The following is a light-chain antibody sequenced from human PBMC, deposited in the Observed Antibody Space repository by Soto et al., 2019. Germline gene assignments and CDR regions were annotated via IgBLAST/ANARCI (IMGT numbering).Light chain of an antibody. CDR3: QQYGNSPPNA. V-gene: IGKV3-20*01. CDR1: QSVSSSY. J-gene: IGKJ2*01. Sequence: EIVLTQSPGTLSLSPGERATLSCRASQSVSSSYLAWYQQKPGQAPRVLIHGASSRATGIPDRFSGSGSGTDFTLTISILEPEDFAVYFCQQYGNSPPNAFGQGTKVEIK. CDR2: GAS.